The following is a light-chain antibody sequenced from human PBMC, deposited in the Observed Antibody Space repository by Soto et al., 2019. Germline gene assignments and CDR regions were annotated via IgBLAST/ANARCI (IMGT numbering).Light chain of an antibody. Sequence: QSALTQPASVSGSPGQSITISCAGTRSDVGGYNYVSWYQQHPGKASKLMIYEVSNRPSGVSNRFSGSKSGSTASLTISGLQAEDEADYYCTSYTGSSTPWVFGGGTQLTVL. J-gene: IGLJ3*02. CDR1: RSDVGGYNY. CDR3: TSYTGSSTPWV. CDR2: EVS. V-gene: IGLV2-14*01.